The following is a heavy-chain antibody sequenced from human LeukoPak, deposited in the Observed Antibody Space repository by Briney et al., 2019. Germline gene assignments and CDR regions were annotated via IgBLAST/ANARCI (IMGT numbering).Heavy chain of an antibody. Sequence: GGSLRLSCAASGFTFSSYSMNWVRQAPGKGLEWVSSISSSSSYIYYAGSVKGRFTISRDNAKNSLYLQMNSLRAEDTAVYYCARAAASSFDYWGQGTLVTVSS. V-gene: IGHV3-21*01. CDR1: GFTFSSYS. J-gene: IGHJ4*02. CDR3: ARAAASSFDY. D-gene: IGHD6-13*01. CDR2: ISSSSSYI.